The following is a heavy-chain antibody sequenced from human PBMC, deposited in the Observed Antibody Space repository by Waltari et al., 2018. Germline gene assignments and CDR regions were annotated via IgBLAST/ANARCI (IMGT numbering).Heavy chain of an antibody. Sequence: EVQLVQSGAEVKKPGESLRISCKGSGYSFTSYWIRWVRQLPGKGLGWMGRIDPSDSYTNYSPSFQGHVTISADKSISTAYLQWSSLKASDTAMYYCARHGPTFYDFWSGPAEYFQHWGQGTLVTVSS. CDR1: GYSFTSYW. V-gene: IGHV5-10-1*03. CDR2: IDPSDSYT. J-gene: IGHJ1*01. D-gene: IGHD3-3*01. CDR3: ARHGPTFYDFWSGPAEYFQH.